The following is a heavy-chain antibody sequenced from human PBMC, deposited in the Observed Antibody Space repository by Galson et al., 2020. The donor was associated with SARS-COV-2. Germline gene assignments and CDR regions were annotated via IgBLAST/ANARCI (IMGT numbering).Heavy chain of an antibody. CDR3: ERAKGDYYDPSGYYTLDYAFNI. J-gene: IGHJ3*02. Sequence: SVKVSCKASGGPFSNYTISWVRQAPGQGLEWMGRVIPMLALANYAQKFQARVTITADTSTNTAYMELSGLRSEDTAIYYCERAKGDYYDPSGYYTLDYAFNIWGQGTMVTVSS. V-gene: IGHV1-69*02. CDR2: VIPMLALA. CDR1: GGPFSNYT. D-gene: IGHD3-22*01.